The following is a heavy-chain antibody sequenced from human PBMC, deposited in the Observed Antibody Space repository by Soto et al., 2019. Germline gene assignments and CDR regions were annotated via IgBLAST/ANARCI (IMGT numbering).Heavy chain of an antibody. CDR3: AKGHGSYSPKVHFSGMDV. D-gene: IGHD1-26*01. CDR2: ISYDGSNK. CDR1: GFTFSSYG. Sequence: GGSLRLSCAASGFTFSSYGMHWVRQAPGKGLEWVAVISYDGSNKYYADSVKGRFTISRDNSKNTLYLQMNSLRAEDTAVYYCAKGHGSYSPKVHFSGMDVWGQGTTVTVSS. J-gene: IGHJ6*02. V-gene: IGHV3-30*18.